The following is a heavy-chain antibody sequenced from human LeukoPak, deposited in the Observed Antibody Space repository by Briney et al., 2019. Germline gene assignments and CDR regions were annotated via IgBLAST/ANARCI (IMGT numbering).Heavy chain of an antibody. Sequence: ASVTVSCKASGYTFTNYYMHWVRQAPGQGLEWMGIINPTGGSTTYAQKFQGRVTMTRDTSTSTVYMDLSSLRSDDTAVYYCARALRETLTGYYLFDYWGQGTLVTVSS. D-gene: IGHD3-9*01. CDR2: INPTGGST. J-gene: IGHJ4*02. V-gene: IGHV1-46*01. CDR3: ARALRETLTGYYLFDY. CDR1: GYTFTNYY.